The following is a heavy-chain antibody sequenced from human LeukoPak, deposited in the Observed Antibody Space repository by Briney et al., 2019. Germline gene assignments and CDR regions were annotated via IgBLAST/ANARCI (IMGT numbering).Heavy chain of an antibody. CDR3: AREWELLTYYYGMDV. CDR2: ISSNGGST. J-gene: IGHJ6*02. V-gene: IGHV3-64D*06. Sequence: GGSLRLSCSASGFTFSSYAMHWVRQAPGKGLEYVSAISSNGGSTYYADSVKGRFTISRDNSKNTLYLQMSSLSAEDTAVYYCAREWELLTYYYGMDVWGQGTTVTVSS. CDR1: GFTFSSYA. D-gene: IGHD1-26*01.